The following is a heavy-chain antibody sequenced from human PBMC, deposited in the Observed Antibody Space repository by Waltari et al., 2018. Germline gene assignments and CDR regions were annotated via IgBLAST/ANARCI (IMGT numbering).Heavy chain of an antibody. J-gene: IGHJ6*03. CDR3: ARNDGWGSYYYYYMDV. CDR1: GGTFSSYA. CDR2: IIPIFGTA. V-gene: IGHV1-69*05. D-gene: IGHD3-10*01. Sequence: QVQLVQSGAEVKKPGSSVKVSCKASGGTFSSYAISWVRPAPGQGLEWMGGIIPIFGTANYAQKFQGRVTITKYESTSTAYMELSSLRSEDTAVYYCARNDGWGSYYYYYMDVWGKGTTVTVSS.